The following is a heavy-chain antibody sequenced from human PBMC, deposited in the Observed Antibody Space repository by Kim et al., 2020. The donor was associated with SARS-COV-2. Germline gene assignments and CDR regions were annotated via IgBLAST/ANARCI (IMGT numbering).Heavy chain of an antibody. D-gene: IGHD3-3*01. CDR3: AKNDFWSGYYEDYFDY. V-gene: IGHV3-30*02. J-gene: IGHJ4*02. Sequence: SVKGRFTISRDNSKNTLYLQMNSLRAEDTAVYYCAKNDFWSGYYEDYFDYWGQGTLVTVSS.